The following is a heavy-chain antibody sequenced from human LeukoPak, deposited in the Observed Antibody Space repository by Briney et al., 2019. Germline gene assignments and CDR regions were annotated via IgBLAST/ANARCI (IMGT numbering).Heavy chain of an antibody. D-gene: IGHD6-13*01. V-gene: IGHV3-30*02. CDR3: AKDGGSWSFDY. CDR1: GFNFSYYG. CDR2: IRYDGSNK. J-gene: IGHJ4*02. Sequence: PGGSLRLSCAASGFNFSYYGTHWVRRAPGKGLEWVAFIRYDGSNKYYVDSVKGRFTISRDNSKKTLDLQMVSLRAEDTGLYYCAKDGGSWSFDYWGQGTLVTVSS.